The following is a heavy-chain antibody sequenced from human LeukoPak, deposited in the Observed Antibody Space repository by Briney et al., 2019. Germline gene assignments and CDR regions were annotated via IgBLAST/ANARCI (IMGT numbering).Heavy chain of an antibody. V-gene: IGHV3-74*01. CDR1: GFTFSFYW. Sequence: QTGGSLTLSCAASGFTFSFYWMHWVRHAPGKGLVWVSLINTDGISTSYADSVKGRFTISRDNAKNTLYLQMNSLRAEDTAVYYCARGRFSSSASGYFDYWGQGTLVTVSS. D-gene: IGHD6-6*01. CDR3: ARGRFSSSASGYFDY. CDR2: INTDGIST. J-gene: IGHJ4*02.